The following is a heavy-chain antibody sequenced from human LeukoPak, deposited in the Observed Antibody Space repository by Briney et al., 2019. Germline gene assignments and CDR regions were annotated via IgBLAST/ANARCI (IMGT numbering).Heavy chain of an antibody. Sequence: ASVKVSCKASGYTFTTYSMHWVRQAPGQGLEWMGVINPTGGSTTYAQRFQGRVTMTRDTSTSTAYMELSSLRSEDTAVYYCARALFDSSGWDPFDYWGQGTLVTVSS. CDR2: INPTGGST. V-gene: IGHV1-46*01. D-gene: IGHD6-19*01. J-gene: IGHJ4*02. CDR3: ARALFDSSGWDPFDY. CDR1: GYTFTTYS.